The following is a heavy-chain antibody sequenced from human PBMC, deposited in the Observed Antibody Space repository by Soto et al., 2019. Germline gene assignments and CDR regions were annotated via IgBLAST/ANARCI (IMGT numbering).Heavy chain of an antibody. J-gene: IGHJ4*02. CDR2: IYYSGST. CDR1: GGSISSYY. D-gene: IGHD3-9*01. V-gene: IGHV4-59*01. CDR3: ARTIKPNYFDY. Sequence: SETLSLTCTVSGGSISSYYWSWIRQPPGKGLEWIGYIYYSGSTNYNPSLKSRVTISVDTSRNQFSLKLSSVTAADTAVYYCARTIKPNYFDYWGQGTLVTVSS.